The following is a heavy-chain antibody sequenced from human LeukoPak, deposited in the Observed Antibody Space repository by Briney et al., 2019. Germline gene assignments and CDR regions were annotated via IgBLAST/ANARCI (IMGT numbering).Heavy chain of an antibody. CDR1: GYTFTGYY. Sequence: ASVKVSCKASGYTFTGYYIYWVRQAPGQGLEWMAIINTSGGSTSYAQKFQGRVTVTRDTSTSTVYMELRSLRSEDTAVYYCARVRTSDQLPLFDYWGQGTLVTVFS. CDR3: ARVRTSDQLPLFDY. J-gene: IGHJ4*02. V-gene: IGHV1-46*01. CDR2: INTSGGST. D-gene: IGHD2-2*01.